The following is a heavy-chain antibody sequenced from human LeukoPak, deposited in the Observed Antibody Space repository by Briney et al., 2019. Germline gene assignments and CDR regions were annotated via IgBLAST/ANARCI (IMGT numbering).Heavy chain of an antibody. D-gene: IGHD3-10*01. J-gene: IGHJ4*02. Sequence: ASVKVSCKASGYTFTSYYMHWVRQAPGQGLEWMGIINPSGGSTSYAQKFQGRVNMTRDTSTSTVYMELSSLRSEDTAVYYCAREAYGVPLDYWGQGTLVTVSS. CDR2: INPSGGST. CDR1: GYTFTSYY. V-gene: IGHV1-46*01. CDR3: AREAYGVPLDY.